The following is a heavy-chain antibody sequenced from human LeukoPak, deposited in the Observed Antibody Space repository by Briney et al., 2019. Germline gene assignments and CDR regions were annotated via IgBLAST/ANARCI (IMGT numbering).Heavy chain of an antibody. CDR1: GGSISSSSYY. V-gene: IGHV4-39*01. CDR3: ARRRGYSLDY. Sequence: PSETLSLTCTVSGGSISSSSYYWGWIRQPPGKGLEWIGSIYYSGSTYYNPSLKSRVTISVDTSKNQFSLKLSSVTAADTAVYYCARRRGYSLDYWGQGTLVTVS. J-gene: IGHJ4*02. D-gene: IGHD5-18*01. CDR2: IYYSGST.